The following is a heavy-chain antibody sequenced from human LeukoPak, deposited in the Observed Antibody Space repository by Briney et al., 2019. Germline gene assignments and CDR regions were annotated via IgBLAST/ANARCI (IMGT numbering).Heavy chain of an antibody. CDR3: ARAGSGSFCSSSTSCPQGGYYYYGMDV. CDR1: GYTGTNYY. V-gene: IGHV1-46*01. J-gene: IGHJ6*02. CDR2: INARDGGT. D-gene: IGHD2-2*01. Sequence: ASVKVSGKAAGYTGTNYYMHCVRQAPEQGLEGMGMINARDGGTSYAQKFQGIVNKTRDTSTSTVYIELSSLRSDDTAVYYCARAGSGSFCSSSTSCPQGGYYYYGMDVWGQGTTVTVSS.